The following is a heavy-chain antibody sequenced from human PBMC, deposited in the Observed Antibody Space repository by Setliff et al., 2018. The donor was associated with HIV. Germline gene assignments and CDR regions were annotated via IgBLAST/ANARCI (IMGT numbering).Heavy chain of an antibody. CDR1: GYSISSGYF. D-gene: IGHD1-1*01. Sequence: PSETLSLTCAVSGYSISSGYFWAWIRQPPGKGLEWIGSIYHSGSTYYNPSLKSRVTKSVDTSKNQFSLRLSSVTAADTAVYYCARLGTGNADHYWGQGTRVTVSS. CDR2: IYHSGST. V-gene: IGHV4-38-2*01. CDR3: ARLGTGNADHY. J-gene: IGHJ4*02.